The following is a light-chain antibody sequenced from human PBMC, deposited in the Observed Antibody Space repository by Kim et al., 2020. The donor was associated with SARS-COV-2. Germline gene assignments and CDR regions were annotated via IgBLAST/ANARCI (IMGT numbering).Light chain of an antibody. CDR2: YNT. V-gene: IGLV3-21*04. CDR3: QVWDISSDHYV. Sequence: PGRTASITCGGNDIGSKSVHWYQQRPGQAPVLVLYYNTDRPSGIPERFSGSNSGNTATLTINRVEGGDEADYYCQVWDISSDHYVFGTGTKVTVL. CDR1: DIGSKS. J-gene: IGLJ1*01.